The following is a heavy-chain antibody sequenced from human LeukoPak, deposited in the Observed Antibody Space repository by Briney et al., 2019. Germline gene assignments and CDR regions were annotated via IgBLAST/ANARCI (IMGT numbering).Heavy chain of an antibody. CDR2: FDPEDGET. V-gene: IGHV1-24*01. J-gene: IGHJ4*02. CDR3: ATRGGIFGVVIDRAP. Sequence: ASVKVSCKVSGYTLTELSMHWVRQAPGKGLEWVGGFDPEDGETIYAQKFQGRVTMTEDTSTDTAYMELSSLRSEDTAVYYCATRGGIFGVVIDRAPWGQGTLVTVSS. CDR1: GYTLTELS. D-gene: IGHD3-3*01.